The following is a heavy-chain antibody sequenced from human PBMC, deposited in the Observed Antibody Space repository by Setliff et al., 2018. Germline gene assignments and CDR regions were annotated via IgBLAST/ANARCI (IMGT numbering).Heavy chain of an antibody. CDR2: VYSTGST. Sequence: SETLSLTCNVSGASISSGSHYWSWIRQSAGEKPTWIGHVYSTGSTNYNPSFESRVSISVDKSNNQFSLKMTSVTAADTAMYYCVRDRYGRNGDGSGVYNWFDSWGQGILVTVSS. V-gene: IGHV4-61*09. D-gene: IGHD2-21*01. CDR3: VRDRYGRNGDGSGVYNWFDS. CDR1: GASISSGSHY. J-gene: IGHJ5*01.